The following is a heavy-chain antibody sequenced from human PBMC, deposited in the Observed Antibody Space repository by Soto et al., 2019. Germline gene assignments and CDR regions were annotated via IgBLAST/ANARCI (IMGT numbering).Heavy chain of an antibody. Sequence: QVQLVQSGAEVKKPGASVKDSCKASGYTFTSYDINWVRQATGQGLEWMGWMNHNSGNTGYAQKFQGRVTMTRNTSICTAYMELSSLISVDTAVYYFARGYEGHYDFWRFYPWGQGTLVTVSS. CDR3: ARGYEGHYDFWRFYP. CDR1: GYTFTSYD. CDR2: MNHNSGNT. V-gene: IGHV1-8*01. J-gene: IGHJ5*02. D-gene: IGHD3-3*01.